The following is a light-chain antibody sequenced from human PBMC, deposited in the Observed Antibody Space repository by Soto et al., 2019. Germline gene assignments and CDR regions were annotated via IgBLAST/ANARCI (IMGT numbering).Light chain of an antibody. CDR2: GNF. J-gene: IGLJ2*01. V-gene: IGLV1-40*01. CDR1: SSNIGAGYD. Sequence: QSVLTQPPSVSGAPGQSVTISCTGSSSNIGAGYDVPWYQQLPGTAPKLLIYGNFNRPSGVPDRFSGSKSCTSASLAITGLQAEDEADDYCQSYDTSLSVVVFAGGTKLTVL. CDR3: QSYDTSLSVVV.